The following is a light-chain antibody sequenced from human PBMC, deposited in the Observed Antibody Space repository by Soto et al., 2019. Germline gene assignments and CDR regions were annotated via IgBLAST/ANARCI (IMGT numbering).Light chain of an antibody. V-gene: IGLV2-8*01. J-gene: IGLJ1*01. CDR1: SSDVGGYNY. Sequence: QSVLTQPPSASWSPGQLVAISCTGTSSDVGGYNYVSWYQQHPGKAPKLMIYEVNKRPSGVPDRFSGSKSGNTASLTVSGLQAEDEADYYCSSYAGSSNVFGTGTKVTVL. CDR2: EVN. CDR3: SSYAGSSNV.